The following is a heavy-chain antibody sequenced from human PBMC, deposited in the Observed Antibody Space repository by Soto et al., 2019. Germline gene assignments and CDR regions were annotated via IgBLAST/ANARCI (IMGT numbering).Heavy chain of an antibody. J-gene: IGHJ6*02. CDR3: ARGLSAARRYYYYYYGMDV. CDR2: INPNSGET. V-gene: IGHV1-2*02. CDR1: GYTLTELS. D-gene: IGHD6-6*01. Sequence: GASVKVSCKVSGYTLTELSMHWVRQAPGKGLEWTGWINPNSGETIYAQKFQGRVTMTRDTSISTAYMELSSLRSDDTAVYYCARGLSAARRYYYYYYGMDVWGQGTRSPSP.